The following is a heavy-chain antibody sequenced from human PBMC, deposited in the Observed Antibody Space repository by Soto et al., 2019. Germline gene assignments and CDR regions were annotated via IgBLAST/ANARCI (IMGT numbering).Heavy chain of an antibody. V-gene: IGHV3-30*03. CDR3: AGSLENPYFNYGLNV. Sequence: QPGGSLRLSCAASGFSFSSYDMEWVRLAPGKGLEWVAATTYNGGFKQYVDSVKGRFTDSRDNSKNTLYLRMNSLRVEVKASFCSAGSLENPYFNYGLNVWGQGTTVTVSS. CDR1: GFSFSSYD. CDR2: TTYNGGFK. J-gene: IGHJ6*02.